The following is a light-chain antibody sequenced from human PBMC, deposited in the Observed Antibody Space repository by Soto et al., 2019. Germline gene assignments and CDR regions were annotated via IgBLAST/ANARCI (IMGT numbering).Light chain of an antibody. J-gene: IGKJ3*01. V-gene: IGKV3-20*01. Sequence: EIVLTQSPGTLSLSPGERATLSCRASQSLSINALAWYQQKPGQSPRLLVYGASTMDTGIPDRFRGSGSGTDFALTISSLEPEDCAMYYCQQYDGSPLPFGPGTKVDMK. CDR1: QSLSINA. CDR2: GAS. CDR3: QQYDGSPLP.